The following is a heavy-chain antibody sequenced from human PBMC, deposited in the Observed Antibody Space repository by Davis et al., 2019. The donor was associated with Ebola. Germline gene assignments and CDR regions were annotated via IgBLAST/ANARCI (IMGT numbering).Heavy chain of an antibody. Sequence: KVSCKGSGYSFTNYWISWVRQMPGKGLEWMGRIDPSDSYTNYSPSFQGHVTISADKSISTAYLQWSSLKASDTAMYYCARFRSRNYYYYGMDVWGQGTTVTVSS. V-gene: IGHV5-10-1*01. J-gene: IGHJ6*02. D-gene: IGHD1-14*01. CDR3: ARFRSRNYYYYGMDV. CDR2: IDPSDSYT. CDR1: GYSFTNYW.